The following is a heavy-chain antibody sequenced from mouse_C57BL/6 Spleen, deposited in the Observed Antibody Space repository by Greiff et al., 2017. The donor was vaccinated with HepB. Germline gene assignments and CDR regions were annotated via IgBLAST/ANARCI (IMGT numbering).Heavy chain of an antibody. D-gene: IGHD1-1*01. CDR1: GYTFTSYW. CDR2: IDPSDSYT. J-gene: IGHJ2*01. CDR3: ARSGYYGSSYRDYFDY. V-gene: IGHV1-69*01. Sequence: VQLQQPGAELVMPGASVKLSCKASGYTFTSYWMHWVKQRPGQGLEWIGEIDPSDSYTNYNQKFKGKSTLTVDKSSSTAYMQLSSLTSEDSAVYYCARSGYYGSSYRDYFDYWGQGTTLTVSS.